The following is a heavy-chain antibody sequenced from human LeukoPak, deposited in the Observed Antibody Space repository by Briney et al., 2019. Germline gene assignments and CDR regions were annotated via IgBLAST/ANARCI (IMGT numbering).Heavy chain of an antibody. J-gene: IGHJ4*02. D-gene: IGHD5-12*01. V-gene: IGHV4-61*01. CDR1: GGSISSSSYY. Sequence: SETLSLTCTVSGGSISSSSYYWSWIRQPPGKGLEWIGYIYHSGSTKYNPSLKSRVTISVDTSKDQFSLKLSSVTAADTAVYYCARDGYSGNDGLWGQGTLVTVSS. CDR2: IYHSGST. CDR3: ARDGYSGNDGL.